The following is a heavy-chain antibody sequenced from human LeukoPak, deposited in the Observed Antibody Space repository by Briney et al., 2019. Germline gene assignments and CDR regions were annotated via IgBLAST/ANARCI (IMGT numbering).Heavy chain of an antibody. J-gene: IGHJ5*02. D-gene: IGHD2-2*01. CDR3: ARRLTQYDCFDP. CDR1: GDSVSSNSVT. V-gene: IGHV6-1*01. Sequence: SQTLSLTCAISGDSVSSNSVTWHWLRQSPSRGLEWLGRTYYRSTWYNDYAVSVRSRITVNPDTSKNQFSLHLNSVTPEDTAVYYCARRLTQYDCFDPWGQGILVTVSS. CDR2: TYYRSTWYN.